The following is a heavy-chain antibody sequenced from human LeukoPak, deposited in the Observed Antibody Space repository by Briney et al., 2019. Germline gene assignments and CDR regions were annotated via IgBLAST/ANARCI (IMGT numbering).Heavy chain of an antibody. CDR3: ARGRLDCSGGSCYSPGFDP. CDR2: INHSGST. J-gene: IGHJ5*02. CDR1: GGSFSGYY. Sequence: SETLSLTCAVYGGSFSGYYWSWIRQPPGKGLEWIGEINHSGSTNYNPSLKSRVTISVDTSKNQFSLKLSSVTAADTAVYYCARGRLDCSGGSCYSPGFDPWGQGTLVTVTS. V-gene: IGHV4-34*01. D-gene: IGHD2-15*01.